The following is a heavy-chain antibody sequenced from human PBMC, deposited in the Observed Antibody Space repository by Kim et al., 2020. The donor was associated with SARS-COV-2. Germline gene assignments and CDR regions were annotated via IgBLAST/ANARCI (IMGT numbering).Heavy chain of an antibody. CDR2: ISGSGGST. CDR3: AKDRDSSGYPSFAFDI. Sequence: GGSLRLSCAASGFTFSSYAMSWVRQAPGKGLEWVSAISGSGGSTYYADSVKGRFTISRDNSKNTLYLQMNSLRAEDTAVYYCAKDRDSSGYPSFAFDIWGQGTMVTVSS. V-gene: IGHV3-23*01. CDR1: GFTFSSYA. J-gene: IGHJ3*02. D-gene: IGHD3-22*01.